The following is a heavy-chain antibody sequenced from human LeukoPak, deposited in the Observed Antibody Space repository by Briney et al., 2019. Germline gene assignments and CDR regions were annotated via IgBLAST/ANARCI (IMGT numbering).Heavy chain of an antibody. CDR3: ARALVGAGAFDI. Sequence: GGSLRLSCAASGFTFSSYGMHWVRQAPGKGLEWVANIRLDGSEEHFLDSVKGRFTISRDDAKNSLDLQMSSLTAEDTAVYYCARALVGAGAFDIWGQGTMVTVSS. D-gene: IGHD1-26*01. V-gene: IGHV3-7*01. CDR1: GFTFSSYG. J-gene: IGHJ3*02. CDR2: IRLDGSEE.